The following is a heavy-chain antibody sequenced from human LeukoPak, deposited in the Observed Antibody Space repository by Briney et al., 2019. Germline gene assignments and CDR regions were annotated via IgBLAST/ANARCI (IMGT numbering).Heavy chain of an antibody. CDR3: ARQVSREGHFDY. CDR1: GFTFKNYW. J-gene: IGHJ4*02. CDR2: IKEDTSQK. D-gene: IGHD1-26*01. Sequence: GGSLRLSCAASGFTFKNYWLSWVRQGPGKGLEWVAHIKEDTSQKYYVGSVEGRFTISRDNARNSLYLQMNSLRGEDTAVYFCARQVSREGHFDYWGQGALVTVSS. V-gene: IGHV3-7*01.